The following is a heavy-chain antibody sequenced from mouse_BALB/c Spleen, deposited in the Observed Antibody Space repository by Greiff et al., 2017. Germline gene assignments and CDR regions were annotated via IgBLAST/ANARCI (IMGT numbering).Heavy chain of an antibody. CDR2: ILPGSGST. V-gene: IGHV1-9*01. J-gene: IGHJ2*01. D-gene: IGHD2-3*01. Sequence: QVQLQQSGAELMKPGASVKISCKATGYTFSSYWIEWVKQRPGHGLEWIGEILPGSGSTNYNEKFKGKATFTADTSSNTAYMQLSSLTSEDSAVYYCARGDGYYEKDYWGQGTTLTVSS. CDR1: GYTFSSYW. CDR3: ARGDGYYEKDY.